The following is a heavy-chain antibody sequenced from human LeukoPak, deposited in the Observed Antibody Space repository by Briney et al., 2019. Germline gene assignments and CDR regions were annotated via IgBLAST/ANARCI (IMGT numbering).Heavy chain of an antibody. Sequence: SETLSLTCTASGGSISSYYWSWIRQPPGKGLEWIGYIYYSGSTNYNPSLKSRVTISVDTSKNQFSLKLSSVTAADTAVYYCARTPRIGSSFDYWGQGTLVTVSS. J-gene: IGHJ4*02. V-gene: IGHV4-59*01. D-gene: IGHD2-15*01. CDR1: GGSISSYY. CDR3: ARTPRIGSSFDY. CDR2: IYYSGST.